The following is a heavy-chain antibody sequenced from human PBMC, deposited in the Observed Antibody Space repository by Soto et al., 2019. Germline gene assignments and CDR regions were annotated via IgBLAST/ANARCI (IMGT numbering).Heavy chain of an antibody. CDR3: TQDSRTTLPRIRFDH. Sequence: EVQLVESGGGLVKPGGSLRLSCAASGFPFNNAWINWVRQVPGKGLEWVGRVKSKADGGSGDYAAPVKGRFVVSRDDSKDIGYLPKNRLENESTGLLYLTQDSRTTLPRIRFDHWGHGTQVNVPS. V-gene: IGHV3-15*07. J-gene: IGHJ4*01. CDR1: GFPFNNAW. D-gene: IGHD1-26*01. CDR2: VKSKADGGSG.